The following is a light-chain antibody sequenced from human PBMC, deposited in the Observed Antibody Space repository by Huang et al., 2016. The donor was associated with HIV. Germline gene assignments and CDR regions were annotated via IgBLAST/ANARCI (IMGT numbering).Light chain of an antibody. CDR2: AAS. CDR1: QGIANH. V-gene: IGKV1-27*01. Sequence: DIQMTQSPSSLSASVGDRVTISCRASQGIANHLAWYQQRPGKAPKLLIYAASALQSGVPSRFSVSGSGTEFTLTISSLQPEDVATYFCQKYNSAPRTFGPGTKVEIK. J-gene: IGKJ3*01. CDR3: QKYNSAPRT.